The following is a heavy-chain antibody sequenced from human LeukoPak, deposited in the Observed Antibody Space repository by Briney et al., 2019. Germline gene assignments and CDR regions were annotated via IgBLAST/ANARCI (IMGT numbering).Heavy chain of an antibody. CDR1: GFIFSNYG. D-gene: IGHD3-22*01. Sequence: GGSLRLSCAASGFIFSNYGMSWVRQAPGKGLEWVSAISGNGETTFYADSVKGRFTISRDNSEDTLYLQMNSLRAEDAAVYYCARDRSFQYDFSGYYFYYWGQGTLVTVSS. CDR2: ISGNGETT. V-gene: IGHV3-23*01. J-gene: IGHJ4*02. CDR3: ARDRSFQYDFSGYYFYY.